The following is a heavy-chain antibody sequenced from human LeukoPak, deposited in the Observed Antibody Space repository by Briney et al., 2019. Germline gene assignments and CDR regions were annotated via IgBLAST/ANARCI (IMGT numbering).Heavy chain of an antibody. Sequence: GASVKVSCKASGYTFTSYYMHWVRQAPGQGLEWMGIINPSGGSTSYAQKFQGRVAMTRDTSTSTVYMELSGLRSEDTAVYYCATLYSSSWYGSGNYFDYWGQGTLVTVSS. CDR3: ATLYSSSWYGSGNYFDY. CDR2: INPSGGST. CDR1: GYTFTSYY. V-gene: IGHV1-46*01. D-gene: IGHD6-13*01. J-gene: IGHJ4*02.